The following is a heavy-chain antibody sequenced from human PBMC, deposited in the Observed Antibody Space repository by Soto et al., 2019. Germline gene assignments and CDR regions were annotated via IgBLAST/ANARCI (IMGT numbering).Heavy chain of an antibody. D-gene: IGHD3-10*01. CDR3: ARGLVLWFGETTAFDI. CDR2: IYYSGST. Sequence: TLSLTCTVSGGSISSYYWSWIRQPPGKGLEWIGYIYYSGSTNYNPSLKSRVTISVDTSKNQFSLKLSSVTAADTAVYYCARGLVLWFGETTAFDIWGQGTMVTVSS. CDR1: GGSISSYY. V-gene: IGHV4-59*01. J-gene: IGHJ3*02.